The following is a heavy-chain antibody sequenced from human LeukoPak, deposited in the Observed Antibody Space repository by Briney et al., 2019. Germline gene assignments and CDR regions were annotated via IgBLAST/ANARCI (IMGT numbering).Heavy chain of an antibody. CDR3: ARFRADSSSYNFDY. CDR1: GYSFIRYW. Sequence: GESLKVSFKGSGYSFIRYWIGWVRQMPGKGLECMGIIYPGDSDTRYSPSFQGQVTISADKSISTAYLQWSSLKASDTAMYYCARFRADSSSYNFDYWGQGTLVTVSS. D-gene: IGHD3-22*01. CDR2: IYPGDSDT. V-gene: IGHV5-51*01. J-gene: IGHJ4*02.